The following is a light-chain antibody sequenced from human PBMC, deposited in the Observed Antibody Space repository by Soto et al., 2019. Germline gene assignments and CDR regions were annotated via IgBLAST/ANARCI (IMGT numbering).Light chain of an antibody. V-gene: IGLV2-14*01. CDR3: SSFTNTITRYA. CDR1: SSDVGGYNY. CDR2: EVS. J-gene: IGLJ1*01. Sequence: QSALTQPASVSGSPGQSITISWTGTSSDVGGYNYVSWFQHHPGKAPKLIIYEVSYRPSGVSNRFSGSKSGDTASLTISGLQAEDEADYYCSSFTNTITRYAFGTGTKLTVL.